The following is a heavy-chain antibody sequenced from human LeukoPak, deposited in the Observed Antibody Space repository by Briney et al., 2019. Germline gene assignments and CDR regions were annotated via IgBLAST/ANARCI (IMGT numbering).Heavy chain of an antibody. CDR1: GGSISSGGYY. V-gene: IGHV4-31*03. D-gene: IGHD3-10*01. CDR2: IYYSGST. Sequence: SETLSLTCTVSGGSISSGGYYWSWIRRHPGKGLEWIGYIYYSGSTYYNPSLKSRVTISVDTSKNQFSLKLSSVTAADTAVYYCARRGFGDWFDPWGQGTLVTVSS. J-gene: IGHJ5*02. CDR3: ARRGFGDWFDP.